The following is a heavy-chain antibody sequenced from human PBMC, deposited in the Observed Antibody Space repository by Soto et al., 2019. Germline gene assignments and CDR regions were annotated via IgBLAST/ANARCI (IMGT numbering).Heavy chain of an antibody. CDR3: ARFWVVLYYFDY. CDR2: IYYSGST. Sequence: QVQLQESGPGLVKPSQTLSLTCTVSGGSISSGGYYWSWIRQHPGKGLEWIGYIYYSGSTYYNPSLKSRVTISVDTSKNQFSLKPSSVTAADTAVYYCARFWVVLYYFDYWGQGTLVTVSS. J-gene: IGHJ4*02. CDR1: GGSISSGGYY. D-gene: IGHD3-16*01. V-gene: IGHV4-31*03.